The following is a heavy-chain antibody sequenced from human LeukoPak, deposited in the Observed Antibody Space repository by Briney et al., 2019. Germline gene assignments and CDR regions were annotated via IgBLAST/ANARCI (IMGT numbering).Heavy chain of an antibody. D-gene: IGHD3-3*01. Sequence: GGSLRLSCAASGFTFSDYYMSWIRQAPGKGLEWVSYISSSGSTVYYADSVKGRFTISRDNAKNSLYLQMNSLRAEDTAVYYCARVSTIFGVAQDYFDYWGQGTLVTVSS. V-gene: IGHV3-11*01. CDR2: ISSSGSTV. J-gene: IGHJ4*02. CDR1: GFTFSDYY. CDR3: ARVSTIFGVAQDYFDY.